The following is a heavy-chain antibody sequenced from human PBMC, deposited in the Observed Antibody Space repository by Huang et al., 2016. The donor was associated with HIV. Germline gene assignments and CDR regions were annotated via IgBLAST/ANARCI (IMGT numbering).Heavy chain of an antibody. V-gene: IGHV1-18*01. D-gene: IGHD3-22*01. CDR2: ISASSGDT. CDR1: GYTFTSYG. CDR3: ARDPKYHRIGYYRQRRGIDI. J-gene: IGHJ3*02. Sequence: QIQLMQSGPELKQPGASVKVSCKASGYTFTSYGITWVRQAPGQGPEWMGGISASSGDTEYAQKFPCRVTSTTDTSTNIAYMELRSLRSDDTAKYYCARDPKYHRIGYYRQRRGIDIWGQGTMVIVSS.